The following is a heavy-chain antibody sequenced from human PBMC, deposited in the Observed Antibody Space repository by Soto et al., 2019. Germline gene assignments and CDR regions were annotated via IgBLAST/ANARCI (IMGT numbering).Heavy chain of an antibody. D-gene: IGHD2-15*01. V-gene: IGHV3-23*01. J-gene: IGHJ6*02. CDR1: GFTFSSYA. Sequence: LGGSLRLSCAASGFTFSSYAMSWVRQAPGKGLEWVSAISGSGGSTYYADSVKGRFTISRDNSKNTLYLQMNSLRAEDTAVYYCAKRDLVVAASVYYYYGMDVWGQGTTVTVSS. CDR3: AKRDLVVAASVYYYYGMDV. CDR2: ISGSGGST.